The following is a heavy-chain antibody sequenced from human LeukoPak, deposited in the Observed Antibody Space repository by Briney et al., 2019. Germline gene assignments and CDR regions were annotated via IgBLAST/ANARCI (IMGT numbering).Heavy chain of an antibody. CDR3: AREVARPNFFDY. CDR2: TSHDETTK. CDR1: GFSFSFCG. V-gene: IGHV3-30*19. D-gene: IGHD6-6*01. Sequence: GGSLRLSCGASGFSFSFCGMHWVRQAPGKGLEWVGVTSHDETTKYYADSVKGRFTISRDNSKNTLYLQMNGLRAEDTAVYFCAREVARPNFFDYWGQGTLVTVSS. J-gene: IGHJ4*02.